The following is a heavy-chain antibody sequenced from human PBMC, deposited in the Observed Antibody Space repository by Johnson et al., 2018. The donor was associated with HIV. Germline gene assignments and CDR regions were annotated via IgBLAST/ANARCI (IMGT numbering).Heavy chain of an antibody. D-gene: IGHD6-19*01. CDR3: VRWGSGWSAFYV. V-gene: IGHV3-7*01. CDR2: IKEDGSER. Sequence: EVQLVESGGGLVQPGGSLRLSCAASGFTFSDYWMSWVRQAPGKGLEWVANIKEDGSERYYVDSVKGRFIISRDNAKNSLYLQMNSLSPEDRAVYYCVRWGSGWSAFYVWGQGTMVTVSS. CDR1: GFTFSDYW. J-gene: IGHJ3*01.